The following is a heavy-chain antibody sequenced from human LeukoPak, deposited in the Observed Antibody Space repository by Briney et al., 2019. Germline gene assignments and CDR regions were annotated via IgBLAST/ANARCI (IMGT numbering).Heavy chain of an antibody. V-gene: IGHV4-39*07. CDR1: GGSISSSSHN. Sequence: SETLSLTCIVSGGSISSSSHNWGWIRQPPGKGLEWIGSIYYSGTTYYNPSLKSRVTISVDTSKNQFSLKLSSVTAADPAVYYCASGPSTNRYCTNGVCFKTARLFAYWGQGTLVTVSS. CDR3: ASGPSTNRYCTNGVCFKTARLFAY. CDR2: IYYSGTT. D-gene: IGHD2-8*01. J-gene: IGHJ4*02.